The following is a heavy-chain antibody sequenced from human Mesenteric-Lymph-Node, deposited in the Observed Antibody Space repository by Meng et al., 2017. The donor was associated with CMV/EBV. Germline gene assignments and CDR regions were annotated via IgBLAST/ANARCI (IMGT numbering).Heavy chain of an antibody. CDR2: IDPNSGGT. Sequence: YLCTEYYVHGVRRSPGQGLGWVGRIDPNSGGTNDAHIVHGNVTMTMDTSISTSYMDLSRLTSDHTAGYYCARESMDNRSYHYRYFDLWGRGTLVTVSS. V-gene: IGHV1-2*06. J-gene: IGHJ2*01. CDR1: YLCTEYY. CDR3: ARESMDNRSYHYRYFDL. D-gene: IGHD2-2*01.